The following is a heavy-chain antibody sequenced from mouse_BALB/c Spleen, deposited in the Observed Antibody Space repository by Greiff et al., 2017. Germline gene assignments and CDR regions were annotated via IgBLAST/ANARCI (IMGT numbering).Heavy chain of an antibody. CDR3: ARRDYDYRTGTGAMDY. V-gene: IGHV1-20*02. CDR1: GYSFTGYF. Sequence: VQLKESGPELVKPGASVKISCKASGYSFTGYFMNWVMQSHGKSLEWIGRINPYNGDTFYNQKFKGKATLTVDKSSSTAHMELRSLASEDSAVYYCARRDYDYRTGTGAMDYWGQGTSVTGSS. CDR2: INPYNGDT. J-gene: IGHJ4*01. D-gene: IGHD2-4*01.